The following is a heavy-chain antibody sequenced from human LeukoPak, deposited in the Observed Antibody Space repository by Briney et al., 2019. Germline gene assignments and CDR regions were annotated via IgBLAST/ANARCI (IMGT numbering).Heavy chain of an antibody. Sequence: GASVKVSCKASGYTFTGYYMHWVRQAPGQGLEWMGWINPNSGGTNYAQKSQGRVTMTRDTSISTAYMELSRLRSDDTAVYYCAREDYDSSGYYHPFDYWGQGTLVTVSS. CDR1: GYTFTGYY. J-gene: IGHJ4*02. CDR2: INPNSGGT. D-gene: IGHD3-22*01. V-gene: IGHV1-2*02. CDR3: AREDYDSSGYYHPFDY.